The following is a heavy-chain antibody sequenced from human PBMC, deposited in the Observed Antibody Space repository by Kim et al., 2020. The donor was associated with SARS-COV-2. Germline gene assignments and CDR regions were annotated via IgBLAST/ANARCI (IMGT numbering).Heavy chain of an antibody. CDR2: IGTAGDT. CDR3: ARADIVVVPAAYLRYYYYYMDV. J-gene: IGHJ6*03. CDR1: GFTFSSYD. Sequence: GGSLRLSCAASGFTFSSYDMHWVRQATGKGLEWVSAIGTAGDTYYPGSVKGRFTISRENAKNSLYLQMNSLRAGDTAVYYCARADIVVVPAAYLRYYYYYMDVWGKGTTVTVSS. V-gene: IGHV3-13*01. D-gene: IGHD2-2*01.